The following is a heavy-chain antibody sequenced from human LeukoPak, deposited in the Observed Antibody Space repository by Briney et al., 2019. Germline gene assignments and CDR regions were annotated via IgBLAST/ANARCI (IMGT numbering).Heavy chain of an antibody. CDR2: IWYDGSNK. CDR3: AREHPGYYYDSSGYRHAFDI. V-gene: IGHV3-33*01. Sequence: PGRSLRLSCAASGFTFSSYGMHWVRQAPGKGLEWVAVIWYDGSNKYYADSVKGRFTISRDNSKNTLYLQTNSLRAEDTAVYYCAREHPGYYYDSSGYRHAFDIWGQGTMVTVSS. J-gene: IGHJ3*02. D-gene: IGHD3-22*01. CDR1: GFTFSSYG.